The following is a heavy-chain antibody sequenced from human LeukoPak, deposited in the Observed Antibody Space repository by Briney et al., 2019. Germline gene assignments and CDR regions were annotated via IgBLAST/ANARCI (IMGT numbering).Heavy chain of an antibody. CDR1: GGSFSGYY. D-gene: IGHD3-22*01. J-gene: IGHJ5*02. Sequence: KASETLSLTCAVYGGSFSGYYWSWVRQAPGKGLEWVSSISSSSSYIYYADSVKGRFTISRDNAKNSLYLQMNSLRAEDTAVYYCARERITMIVGTETDLWGQGTLVTVSS. CDR3: ARERITMIVGTETDL. CDR2: ISSSSSYI. V-gene: IGHV3-21*01.